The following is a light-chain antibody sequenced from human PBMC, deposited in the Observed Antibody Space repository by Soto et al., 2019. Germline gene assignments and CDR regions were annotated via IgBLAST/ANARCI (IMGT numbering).Light chain of an antibody. CDR1: QTVNSDY. CDR2: ATS. V-gene: IGKV3-20*01. J-gene: IGKJ1*01. Sequence: DIVLTQSPGTLSLSPGETATLSCRASQTVNSDYLAWFQQRPGKAPRLLIFATSRRATDIPDRFSGSGSGTDFTLAIRRLEPEDFAVYYCHQFGYSPRTFGQGTKVE. CDR3: HQFGYSPRT.